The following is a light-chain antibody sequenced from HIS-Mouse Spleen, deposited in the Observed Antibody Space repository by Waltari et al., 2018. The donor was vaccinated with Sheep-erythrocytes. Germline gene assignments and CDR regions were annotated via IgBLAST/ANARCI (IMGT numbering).Light chain of an antibody. CDR2: DVS. Sequence: QSALTQPRSVSGYPGQSVTISCTGTRSDVGGYDYVSWYQQYPGKAPKLMIYDVSKRPSGVPDRFSGSKSGNTASLTISGLQAEDEADYYCCSYAGSYNHVFATGTKVTVL. J-gene: IGLJ1*01. CDR1: RSDVGGYDY. V-gene: IGLV2-11*01. CDR3: CSYAGSYNHV.